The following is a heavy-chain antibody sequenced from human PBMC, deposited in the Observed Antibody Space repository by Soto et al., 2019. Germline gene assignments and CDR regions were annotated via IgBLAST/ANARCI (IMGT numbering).Heavy chain of an antibody. D-gene: IGHD1-26*01. Sequence: GGSLRLSCEASGFNFRDFWMHWVRQPPGRGPEWVSNIPSDGRDVSYADSVGGRFTISRDDARNTLYLQMSDLRVKDTAIYYCTRDDSGLGIDYWGQGTQVTVSS. J-gene: IGHJ4*02. CDR2: IPSDGRDV. V-gene: IGHV3-74*01. CDR3: TRDDSGLGIDY. CDR1: GFNFRDFW.